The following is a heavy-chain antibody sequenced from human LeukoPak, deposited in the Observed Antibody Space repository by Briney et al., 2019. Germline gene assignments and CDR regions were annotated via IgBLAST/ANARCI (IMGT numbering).Heavy chain of an antibody. J-gene: IGHJ4*02. CDR3: ARGTAFYDFWSGYYFDY. Sequence: PGGSLRLSCSASGFTFSTYWMSWVRQAPGKGLEWVANMKRDGSEIYYVDSVKGRFTISRDNAKNSLYLQMNSLRAEDTAVYYCARGTAFYDFWSGYYFDYWGQGTLVTVSS. D-gene: IGHD3-3*01. CDR2: MKRDGSEI. V-gene: IGHV3-7*01. CDR1: GFTFSTYW.